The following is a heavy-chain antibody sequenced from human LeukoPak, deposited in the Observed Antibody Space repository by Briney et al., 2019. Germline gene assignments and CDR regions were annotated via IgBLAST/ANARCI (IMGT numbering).Heavy chain of an antibody. CDR2: IYYTGST. CDR3: ARRTILTGSDY. Sequence: SETLSLTCTVSGGSISSSSYYWGWIRQPPGKGLEWIGSIYYTGSTYYNPSLKSRVTISVDTSKNQFSLKLSSVTAADTAVYYCARRTILTGSDYWGQGTLVTVSS. J-gene: IGHJ4*02. D-gene: IGHD3-9*01. CDR1: GGSISSSSYY. V-gene: IGHV4-39*01.